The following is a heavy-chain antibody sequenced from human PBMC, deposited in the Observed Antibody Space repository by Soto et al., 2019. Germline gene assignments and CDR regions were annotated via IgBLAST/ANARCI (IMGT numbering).Heavy chain of an antibody. D-gene: IGHD2-15*01. J-gene: IGHJ4*02. CDR1: AGPSTNHT. CDR2: SIPILGRA. CDR3: VIDLGYFDF. Sequence: QVQLVQSGTEVKKPGSSVAVSCRPPAGPSTNHTLSWVRRAPGQGLEWMGRSIPILGRADYSQKFQGRLTLTVDKSTSTADMELSSLTSEDTAVYYCVIDLGYFDFWGQGTLVTVSS. V-gene: IGHV1-69*02.